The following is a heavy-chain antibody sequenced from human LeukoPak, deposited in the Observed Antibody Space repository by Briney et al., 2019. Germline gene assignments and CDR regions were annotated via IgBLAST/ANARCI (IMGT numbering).Heavy chain of an antibody. D-gene: IGHD5-24*01. CDR2: ISYDGSNK. J-gene: IGHJ3*02. V-gene: IGHV3-30-3*01. Sequence: GGSLRLSCAASGFTFSSYAMHWVRQAPGKGLEWVAVISYDGSNKYYADSVKGRFTISRDNTKNTLYLQMNSLRAEDTAVYYCAREEMATIWSSNRNAFDIWGQGTMVTVPS. CDR3: AREEMATIWSSNRNAFDI. CDR1: GFTFSSYA.